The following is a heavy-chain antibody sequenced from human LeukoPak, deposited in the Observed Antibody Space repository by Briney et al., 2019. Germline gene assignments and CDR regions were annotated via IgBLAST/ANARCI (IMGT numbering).Heavy chain of an antibody. CDR3: ARDLGGLGGSFVFDY. Sequence: GGSLRLSCAASGFTFSSYSMNWVRQAPGKGLEWASYISSSSSTIYYADSVKGRFTISRDNAKNSLYLQMNSLRAEDTAVYYCARDLGGLGGSFVFDYWGQGTLVTVSS. D-gene: IGHD1-26*01. V-gene: IGHV3-48*04. J-gene: IGHJ4*02. CDR2: ISSSSSTI. CDR1: GFTFSSYS.